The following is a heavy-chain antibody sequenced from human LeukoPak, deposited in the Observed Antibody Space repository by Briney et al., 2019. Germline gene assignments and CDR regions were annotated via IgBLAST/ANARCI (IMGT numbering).Heavy chain of an antibody. CDR2: INPSGGST. J-gene: IGHJ6*03. V-gene: IGHV1-46*01. Sequence: ASVKVSCKASGYTFTRYYMHWVRQAPGQGLEWMGIINPSGGSTNYAQKFQGRVTMTRDTSTNTVYMELSSLRSEDTAVYYCARGPSITMIRGGQWYYYMDVWGKGTTVTISS. CDR1: GYTFTRYY. D-gene: IGHD3-10*01. CDR3: ARGPSITMIRGGQWYYYMDV.